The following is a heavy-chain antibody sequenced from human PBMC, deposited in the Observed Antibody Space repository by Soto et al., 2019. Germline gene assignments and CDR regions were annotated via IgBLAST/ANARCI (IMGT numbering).Heavy chain of an antibody. CDR2: INHSGST. V-gene: IGHV4-4*02. D-gene: IGHD3-10*01. Sequence: SETLSLTCTVSGDSISSTRWWSWIRQRPGKGLEWIGEINHSGSTNYNPSLKSRVTISVDTSKNQFSLKLSSVTAADTAVYYCARLPNSSGSRIYYYYYGMDVWGQGTTVTVSS. CDR3: ARLPNSSGSRIYYYYYGMDV. CDR1: GDSISSTRW. J-gene: IGHJ6*02.